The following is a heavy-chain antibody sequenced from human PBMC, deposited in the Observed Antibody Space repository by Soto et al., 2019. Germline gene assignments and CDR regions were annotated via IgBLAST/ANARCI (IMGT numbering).Heavy chain of an antibody. CDR3: ARHARYCSGGSCPDFWSGHNWFDP. V-gene: IGHV4-39*01. Sequence: SETLSLTCTVSGGSISSSSYYWGWIRQPPGKGLEWIGSIYYSGSTYYNPSLKSRVTISVDTSKNQFSLKLSSVTAADTAVYYCARHARYCSGGSCPDFWSGHNWFDPWGQGTLVTVSS. CDR2: IYYSGST. D-gene: IGHD2-15*01. J-gene: IGHJ5*02. CDR1: GGSISSSSYY.